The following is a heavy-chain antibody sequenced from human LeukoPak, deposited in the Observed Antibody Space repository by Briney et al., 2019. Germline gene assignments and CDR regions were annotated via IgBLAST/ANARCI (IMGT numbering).Heavy chain of an antibody. CDR3: AREIPYYYDSSGSRTAR. CDR2: IYSGGST. J-gene: IGHJ4*02. Sequence: GGSLRLSCAASEFSVGSNYMTWVRQAPGKGLEWVSLIYSGGSTYYADSVKGRFTISRDNSKNTLYLQMNSLRAEDTAVYYCAREIPYYYDSSGSRTARWGQGTLVTVSS. V-gene: IGHV3-66*01. D-gene: IGHD3-22*01. CDR1: EFSVGSNY.